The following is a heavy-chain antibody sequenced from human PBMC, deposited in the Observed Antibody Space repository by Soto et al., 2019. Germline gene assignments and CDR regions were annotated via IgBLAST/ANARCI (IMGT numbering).Heavy chain of an antibody. V-gene: IGHV3-30-3*01. J-gene: IGHJ4*02. CDR2: ISYDGSNK. CDR3: ARVSERYFDWWGGFDY. Sequence: QVQLVESGGGVVQPGRSLRLSCAASGFTFSSYAMHWVRQAPGKGLEWVAVISYDGSNKYYADSVKGRFTISRDNSKNTLYLQMNSLRAEDTAVYYCARVSERYFDWWGGFDYWGQGPLVTVSS. D-gene: IGHD3-9*01. CDR1: GFTFSSYA.